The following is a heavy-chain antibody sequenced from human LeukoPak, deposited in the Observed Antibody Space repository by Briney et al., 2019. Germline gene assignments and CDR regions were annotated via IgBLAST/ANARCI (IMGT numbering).Heavy chain of an antibody. D-gene: IGHD3-16*02. J-gene: IGHJ4*02. CDR1: GYYISSGYY. Sequence: SETLSLTCAVSGYYISSGYYWGWIRQPPGKGLEWIGSIYHSGSTYYNPSLKSRVTISVDTSKNQFSLKLSSVTAADTAVYYCARGTYERTFGGVIVDLLLDYWGQGNLVTVSS. V-gene: IGHV4-38-2*01. CDR3: ARGTYERTFGGVIVDLLLDY. CDR2: IYHSGST.